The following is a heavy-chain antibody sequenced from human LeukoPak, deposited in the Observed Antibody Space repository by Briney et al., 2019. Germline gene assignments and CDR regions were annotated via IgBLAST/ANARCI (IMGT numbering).Heavy chain of an antibody. CDR3: ASGGWYSYYYYYMDV. CDR1: GGTFSSYA. CDR2: IIPIFGTA. D-gene: IGHD6-19*01. J-gene: IGHJ6*03. Sequence: ASVKVSCKASGGTFSSYAISWVRQAPGQGLEWMGGIIPIFGTANYAQKFQGRVTITADKSTSTAYMELSSLRSEDTAVYYCASGGWYSYYYYYMDVWGKGTTVTVSS. V-gene: IGHV1-69*06.